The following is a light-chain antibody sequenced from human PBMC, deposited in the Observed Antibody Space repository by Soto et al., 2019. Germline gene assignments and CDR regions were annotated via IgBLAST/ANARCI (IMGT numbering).Light chain of an antibody. V-gene: IGKV3-15*01. J-gene: IGKJ2*01. CDR1: QSVSSN. Sequence: EIVMTQSPATLSVSPGERATLSCRASQSVSSNLAWYQQKPGQAPRLLIYGASTRATGIPARFSGSGSGTEFTLTISSVQSADFAVYYCQQYNNWLRTFGQGTNLEIK. CDR2: GAS. CDR3: QQYNNWLRT.